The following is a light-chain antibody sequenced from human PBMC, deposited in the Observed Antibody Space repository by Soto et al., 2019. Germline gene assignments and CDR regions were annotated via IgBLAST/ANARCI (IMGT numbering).Light chain of an antibody. CDR2: DVS. CDR3: QTYDGSLSDYV. Sequence: QSVLTQPASVSGSPGQSITISCTGSSSDVSGYNYVSWYQHLPGKAPELMIYDVSNRPSGVSDRFSGSNSGTSASLAITGLQASDEADYYCQTYDGSLSDYVFGTGTKVTVL. J-gene: IGLJ1*01. CDR1: SSDVSGYNY. V-gene: IGLV2-14*03.